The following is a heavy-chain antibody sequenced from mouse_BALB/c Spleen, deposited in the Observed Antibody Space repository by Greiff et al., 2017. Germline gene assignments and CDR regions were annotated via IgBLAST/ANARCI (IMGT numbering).Heavy chain of an antibody. CDR1: GFSLTSYG. V-gene: IGHV2-2*02. CDR3: ARKGQLGPSMDY. D-gene: IGHD3-2*01. Sequence: VQRVESGPGLVQPSQSLSITCTVSGFSLTSYGVHWVRQSPGKGLEWLGVIWSGGSTDYNAAFISRLSISKDNSKSQVFFKMNSLQANDTAIYYCARKGQLGPSMDYWGQGTSVTVSS. J-gene: IGHJ4*01. CDR2: IWSGGST.